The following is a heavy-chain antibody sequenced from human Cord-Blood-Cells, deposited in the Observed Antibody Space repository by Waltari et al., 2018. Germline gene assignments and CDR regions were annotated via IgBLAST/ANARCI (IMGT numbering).Heavy chain of an antibody. J-gene: IGHJ3*02. CDR3: ARDSIAARPVGAFDI. CDR1: GYSISSGYY. CDR2: IYHSGGT. D-gene: IGHD6-6*01. Sequence: QVQLQESGPGLVKPSETLSLTCAVSGYSISSGYYWGWIRQPPGKGLEWIGSIYHSGGTYYNPALKSRVTISVDTSKNQFSLKLSSVTAADTAVYYCARDSIAARPVGAFDIWGQGTMVTVSS. V-gene: IGHV4-38-2*02.